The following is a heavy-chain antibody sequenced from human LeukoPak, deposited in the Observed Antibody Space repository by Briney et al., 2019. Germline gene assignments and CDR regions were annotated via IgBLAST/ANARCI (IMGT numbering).Heavy chain of an antibody. D-gene: IGHD3-10*01. V-gene: IGHV1-2*02. Sequence: GASVKVSCKASGYTLTGYYMHWVRKAPGQGLEGMGWINPNSGGTNYAQKFQGRVTMTRDTSISTAYMELSRLRSDDTAVYYCATLWFGEKQADYWGQGTLVTVSS. CDR1: GYTLTGYY. J-gene: IGHJ4*02. CDR2: INPNSGGT. CDR3: ATLWFGEKQADY.